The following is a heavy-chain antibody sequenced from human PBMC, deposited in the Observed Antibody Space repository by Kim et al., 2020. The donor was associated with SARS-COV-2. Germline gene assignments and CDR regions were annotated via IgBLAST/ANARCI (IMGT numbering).Heavy chain of an antibody. CDR2: IIPIFGTA. D-gene: IGHD2-2*01. CDR3: ARESYCSGTICSFYYYYYDMDV. CDR1: GGTFSSYA. V-gene: IGHV1-69*13. Sequence: SVKVSCKASGGTFSSYAISWVRQAPGQGLEWMGGIIPIFGTANYAQKFQGRVTITADESTSTAYMELSSLRPEDTAVYYCARESYCSGTICSFYYYYYDMDVWGQGTTVTVSS. J-gene: IGHJ6*02.